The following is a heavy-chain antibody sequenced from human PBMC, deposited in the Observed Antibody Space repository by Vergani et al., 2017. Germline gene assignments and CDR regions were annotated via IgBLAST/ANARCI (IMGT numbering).Heavy chain of an antibody. V-gene: IGHV3-53*01. CDR1: GFTVSSNY. J-gene: IGHJ1*01. CDR2: IYSGGST. CDR3: ARGTGSGWYLLRVQY. Sequence: EVQLLESGGGLVQPGGSLRLSCAASGFTVSSNYMSWVRQAPGKGLEWVSVIYSGGSTYYADSVKGRFTISRDNSKNTLYLQMNSLRAEDTAVYYCARGTGSGWYLLRVQYWGQGTLVTVSS. D-gene: IGHD6-19*01.